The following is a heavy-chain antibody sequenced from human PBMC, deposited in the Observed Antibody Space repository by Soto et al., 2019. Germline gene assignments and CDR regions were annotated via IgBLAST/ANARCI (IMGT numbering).Heavy chain of an antibody. CDR3: ARLSRPNYYDTSGFFKDNWFDP. CDR2: IIPIVETP. J-gene: IGHJ5*02. Sequence: QVQLVQSGAEVKKPGSSMKVSCKASGGTFNSYDINWVRQAPGQGLEWMGGIIPIVETPKYAQKFQGRVTITADESTNTVYMELSSLRSEETAMYYCARLSRPNYYDTSGFFKDNWFDPWGQGTLVTVSS. D-gene: IGHD3-22*01. CDR1: GGTFNSYD. V-gene: IGHV1-69*01.